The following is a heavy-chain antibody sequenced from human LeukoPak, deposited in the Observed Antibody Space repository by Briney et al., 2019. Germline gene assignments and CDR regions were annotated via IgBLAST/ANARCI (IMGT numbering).Heavy chain of an antibody. CDR3: ARAAGWFDP. Sequence: EWVSSISSSSSYIYYADSVKGRFTISRDNAKNSLYLQMNSLRAEDTAVYYCARAAGWFDPWGQGTLVTVSS. J-gene: IGHJ5*02. CDR2: ISSSSSYI. V-gene: IGHV3-21*01.